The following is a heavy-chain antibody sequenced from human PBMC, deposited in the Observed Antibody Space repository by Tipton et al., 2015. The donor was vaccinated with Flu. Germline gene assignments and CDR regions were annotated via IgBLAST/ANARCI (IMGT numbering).Heavy chain of an antibody. V-gene: IGHV4-39*01. Sequence: GLVKPSETLSLNCSVSGFSIASTGYYWGWIRQPPGKGLEWIGSIYYSGRTYYNPSLKSRVTISVDTSKNQFSLKLSSVTAADTAVYYCASGHPGGWFDPWGQGTLVTVSS. CDR3: ASGHPGGWFDP. J-gene: IGHJ5*02. CDR2: IYYSGRT. CDR1: GFSIASTGYY. D-gene: IGHD3-10*01.